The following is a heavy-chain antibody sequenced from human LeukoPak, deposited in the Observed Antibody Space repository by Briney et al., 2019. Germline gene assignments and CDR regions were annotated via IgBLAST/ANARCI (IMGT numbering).Heavy chain of an antibody. CDR2: IKSKTDGATT. D-gene: IGHD3-10*01. CDR1: GFTFSNAW. CDR3: TTDPVLLWFGEPN. V-gene: IGHV3-15*01. J-gene: IGHJ4*02. Sequence: PGGSLRLSCAASGFTFSNAWMSWVRQAPGKGQEWVGRIKSKTDGATTDYAAPGKCRFTISRDNSKTTLYLQMNSLKPEDTAVYSCTTDPVLLWFGEPNWGQGTLVTVSS.